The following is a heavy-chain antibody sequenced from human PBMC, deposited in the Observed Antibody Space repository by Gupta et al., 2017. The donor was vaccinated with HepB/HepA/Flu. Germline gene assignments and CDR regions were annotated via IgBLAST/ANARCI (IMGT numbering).Heavy chain of an antibody. CDR1: GFTFSYYY. V-gene: IGHV3-11*01. D-gene: IGHD5-24*01. CDR2: ISSSGSTI. J-gene: IGHJ6*03. CDR3: ARVDGYGFVDYYYMDV. Sequence: QVQLLESGGGLVKPGGSLRLPCAASGFTFSYYYMSWIRQAPGKGLEWVSYISSSGSTIYYADSVKGRFTISRDNAKNSLYLQMNSLRAEDTAVYYCARVDGYGFVDYYYMDVWGKGTTVTVSS.